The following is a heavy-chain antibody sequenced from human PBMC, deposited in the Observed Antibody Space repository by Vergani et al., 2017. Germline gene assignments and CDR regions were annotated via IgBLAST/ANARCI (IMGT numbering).Heavy chain of an antibody. V-gene: IGHV3-30*18. CDR2: ISYDGSNK. CDR1: GFTFSSYG. CDR3: AKDWGPGEGGYDY. D-gene: IGHD3-16*01. Sequence: VQLLESGGGVVQPGRSLRLSCAASGFTFSSYGMHWVRQAPGKGLEWVAVISYDGSNKYYADSVKGRFTISRDNSKNTLYLQMNSLRAEDTAVYYCAKDWGPGEGGYDYWGQGTLVTVSS. J-gene: IGHJ4*02.